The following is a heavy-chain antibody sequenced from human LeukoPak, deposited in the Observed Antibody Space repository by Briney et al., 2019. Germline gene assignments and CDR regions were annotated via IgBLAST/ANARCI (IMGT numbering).Heavy chain of an antibody. CDR2: ISSSSSFI. J-gene: IGHJ5*02. D-gene: IGHD2-8*01. CDR1: GFTFSSYS. V-gene: IGHV3-21*01. CDR3: ARDISGVLRT. Sequence: GGSLRLSCAASGFTFSSYSMNWVRQAPGKGLEWVSSISSSSSFIYYADSVKGRFTISRDNAKNSLYLQMNSLRAEDTAVYYCARDISGVLRTWGQGTLVTVSS.